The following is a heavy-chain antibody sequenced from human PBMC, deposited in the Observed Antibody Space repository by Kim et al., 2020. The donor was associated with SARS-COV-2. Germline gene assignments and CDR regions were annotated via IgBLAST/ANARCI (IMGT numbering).Heavy chain of an antibody. V-gene: IGHV1-3*01. Sequence: KFQGRVTITRDTSASTAYMELSSLRSEDTAVYYCARDSLAHYYYYGMDVWGQGTTVTVSS. J-gene: IGHJ6*02. CDR3: ARDSLAHYYYYGMDV.